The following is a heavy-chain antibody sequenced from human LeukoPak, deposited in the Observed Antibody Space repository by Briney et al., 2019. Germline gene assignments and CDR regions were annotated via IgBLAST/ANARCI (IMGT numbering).Heavy chain of an antibody. CDR3: AKDSSGWHPLEFDY. Sequence: GGTLRLSCAASGFTFSNYVMNWVRQAPGKGLEWVSGISGSGGSTYYADSVKGRFTISRDNSKNTLYLQTNSLRAEDTAVYYCAKDSSGWHPLEFDYWGQGTLVTVSS. J-gene: IGHJ4*02. V-gene: IGHV3-23*01. CDR2: ISGSGGST. D-gene: IGHD6-19*01. CDR1: GFTFSNYV.